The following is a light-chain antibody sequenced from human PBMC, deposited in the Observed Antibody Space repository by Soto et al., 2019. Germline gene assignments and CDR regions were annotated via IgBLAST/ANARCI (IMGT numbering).Light chain of an antibody. Sequence: DIQMTQSPSSLYASVGDRVTITCRASQSISRYLNWYQQIPGKAPKLLIYAASTLHSGVPSRFSGSGSGTVFTLTISSLQPEDFAVYYCQQYNNWPPGLTFGGGTKVDIK. V-gene: IGKV1-39*01. CDR2: AAS. CDR3: QQYNNWPPGLT. CDR1: QSISRY. J-gene: IGKJ4*01.